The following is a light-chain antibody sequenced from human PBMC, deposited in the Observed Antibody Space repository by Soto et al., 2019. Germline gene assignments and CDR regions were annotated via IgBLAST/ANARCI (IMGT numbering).Light chain of an antibody. CDR3: QQRSSWPL. V-gene: IGKV3-11*01. CDR2: DTS. Sequence: DIVLTQSPGTLSLSPGERATLSCRASQSISNYLAWFQQRPGQAPRLLIYDTSKSATGVPARFSGSGSGTDFTLTISSLEPEDFAVYYCQQRSSWPLFGQGTKVDIK. J-gene: IGKJ2*01. CDR1: QSISNY.